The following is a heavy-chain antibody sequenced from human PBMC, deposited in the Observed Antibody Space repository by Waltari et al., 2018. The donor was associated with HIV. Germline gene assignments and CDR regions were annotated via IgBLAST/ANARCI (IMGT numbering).Heavy chain of an antibody. CDR3: ARAPHVSGRILAAFDI. D-gene: IGHD6-19*01. CDR2: IYYSGST. V-gene: IGHV4-59*01. CDR1: GGSISSYY. Sequence: QVQLQESGPGLVKPSETLSLTCTVSGGSISSYYWSWIRQPPGKGLEWIGYIYYSGSTNYNPSLKSRVTISVDTSKNQFSLKLSSVTAADTAVYYCARAPHVSGRILAAFDIWGQGTMVTVSS. J-gene: IGHJ3*02.